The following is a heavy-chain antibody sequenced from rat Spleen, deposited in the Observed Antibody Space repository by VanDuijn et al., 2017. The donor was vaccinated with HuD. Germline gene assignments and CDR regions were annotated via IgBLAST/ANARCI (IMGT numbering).Heavy chain of an antibody. CDR3: ERHNSGYGVMDA. J-gene: IGHJ4*01. V-gene: IGHV5-31*01. CDR1: GFTFNNYW. CDR2: ITNTGSSV. D-gene: IGHD4-3*01. Sequence: EVQLVESGGGLVQPGRSLKLSCVASGFTFNNYWMTWIRQAPGKGLEWVASITNTGSSVYYPDSVKGRFTISRDNAKSNLYLQMDSLRSDDTATYYCERHNSGYGVMDAWGQGASVTVSS.